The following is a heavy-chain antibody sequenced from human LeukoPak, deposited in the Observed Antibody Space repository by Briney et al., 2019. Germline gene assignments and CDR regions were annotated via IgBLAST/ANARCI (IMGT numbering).Heavy chain of an antibody. J-gene: IGHJ4*02. D-gene: IGHD6-13*01. CDR2: VDSSGTT. V-gene: IGHV3-53*01. CDR1: GFPDSRNY. CDR3: ARGITAASGVFDY. Sequence: GGSLRLSCAASGFPDSRNYMSWARQSPGKGLEWVSVVDSSGTTYSADSVKGRFTISRDNSKNTLYLQMNSLRAEDTAVYYCARGITAASGVFDYWGQGTLVTVSS.